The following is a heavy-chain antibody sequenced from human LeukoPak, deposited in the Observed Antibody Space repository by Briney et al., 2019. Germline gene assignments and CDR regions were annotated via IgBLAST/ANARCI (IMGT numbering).Heavy chain of an antibody. D-gene: IGHD3-10*01. CDR1: GYTLTELS. V-gene: IGHV1-24*01. J-gene: IGHJ4*02. Sequence: ASVKVSCRVSGYTLTELSMHWVRQAPGKGLEWMGGFDPEDGETIYAQKFQGRVTMTEDTSTDTAYMELSSLRSEDTAVYYCATNYGSGSYCFDYWGQGTLVTVSS. CDR3: ATNYGSGSYCFDY. CDR2: FDPEDGET.